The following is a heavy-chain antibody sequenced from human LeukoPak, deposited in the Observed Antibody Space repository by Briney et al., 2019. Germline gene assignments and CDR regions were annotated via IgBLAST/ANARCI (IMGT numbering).Heavy chain of an antibody. J-gene: IGHJ6*03. CDR2: IYTSGST. D-gene: IGHD2-21*02. CDR3: ARGAVVVTASYYYYYYMDV. Sequence: ETLSLTCTVSGGSISSYYWSWIRQPAGKGLEWIGRIYTSGSTNYNPSLKSRVTMSVDTSKNQFSLKLSSVTAADTAVYYCARGAVVVTASYYYYYYMDVWGKGTTVTISS. V-gene: IGHV4-4*07. CDR1: GGSISSYY.